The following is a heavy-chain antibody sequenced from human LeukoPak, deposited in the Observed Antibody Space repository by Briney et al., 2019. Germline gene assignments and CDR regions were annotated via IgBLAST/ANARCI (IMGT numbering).Heavy chain of an antibody. Sequence: SVKVSCKASGGTFSSYTISWVRQAPGQGLESMGRIIPILGIANYAQKFQGRVTITADKSTSTAYMELSSLRSEDTAVYYCARGSPLNCSSTSCSDAFDIWGQGTMVTVSS. CDR3: ARGSPLNCSSTSCSDAFDI. CDR2: IIPILGIA. V-gene: IGHV1-69*02. J-gene: IGHJ3*02. CDR1: GGTFSSYT. D-gene: IGHD2-2*01.